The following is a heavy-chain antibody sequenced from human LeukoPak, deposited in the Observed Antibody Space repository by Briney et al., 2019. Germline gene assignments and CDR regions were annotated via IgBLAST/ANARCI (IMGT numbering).Heavy chain of an antibody. J-gene: IGHJ6*02. CDR3: ASNEVVPDAAPWTGYYYYGMDV. CDR2: ISSSSSYI. CDR1: GFTFSSYS. D-gene: IGHD2-2*01. V-gene: IGHV3-21*01. Sequence: GGSLRLSCAASGFTFSSYSMNWVRQAPGKGLEWVSSISSSSSYIYYADSVKGRFTISRDNAKNSLYLQMNSLRAEDTAVYYCASNEVVPDAAPWTGYYYYGMDVWGQGTTVTVSS.